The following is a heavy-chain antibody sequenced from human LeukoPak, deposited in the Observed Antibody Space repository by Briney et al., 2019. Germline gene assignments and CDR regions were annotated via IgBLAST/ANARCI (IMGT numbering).Heavy chain of an antibody. Sequence: GGSLRLSCTASAXTFSSYWMHWVRQAPGKGLVWVSRITNDGTSVDYADSVKGRFTISRDNAKNTLYLQMNSLRAEDTAVYYCARGGRPVDWGQGTLVTVSS. CDR2: ITNDGTSV. V-gene: IGHV3-74*01. J-gene: IGHJ4*02. CDR3: ARGGRPVD. CDR1: AXTFSSYW. D-gene: IGHD2-15*01.